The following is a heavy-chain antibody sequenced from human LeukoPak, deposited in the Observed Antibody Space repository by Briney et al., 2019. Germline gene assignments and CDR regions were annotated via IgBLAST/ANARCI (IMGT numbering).Heavy chain of an antibody. D-gene: IGHD3-3*01. Sequence: GGSLRLSCAASGFTFTSHAMYWVRQAPGKGLEWVAVTSHDESNEFYVDSVKGRFTISRDKSKNTLYLRMNSLRGEDTAVYYCARDIFDFSRTGTGRIADLPDYWGPGTLVTVSS. J-gene: IGHJ4*02. CDR1: GFTFTSHA. CDR3: ARDIFDFSRTGTGRIADLPDY. V-gene: IGHV3-30*01. CDR2: TSHDESNE.